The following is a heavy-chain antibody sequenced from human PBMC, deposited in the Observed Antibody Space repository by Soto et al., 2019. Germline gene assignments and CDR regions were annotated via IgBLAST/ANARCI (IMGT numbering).Heavy chain of an antibody. Sequence: GGSLRLSCAASGFTFSSYGMHWVRQAPGKGLEWVAVISYDGSNKYYADSVKGRFTISRDNSKNTLYLQMNSLRAEDTAVYYCAKALSMVRGYYYYYYGMDVWGQGTTVTVSS. J-gene: IGHJ6*02. D-gene: IGHD3-10*01. CDR3: AKALSMVRGYYYYYYGMDV. CDR1: GFTFSSYG. CDR2: ISYDGSNK. V-gene: IGHV3-30*18.